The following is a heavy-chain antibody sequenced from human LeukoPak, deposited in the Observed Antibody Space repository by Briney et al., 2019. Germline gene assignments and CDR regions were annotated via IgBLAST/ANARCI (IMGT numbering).Heavy chain of an antibody. CDR3: ATSHDSAGND. CDR2: IRHDGNAK. V-gene: IGHV3-7*01. D-gene: IGHD2-15*01. Sequence: GGSLRLSCAASGFAFSDFLMSWVRQAPGKGLEWVANIRHDGNAKNYVPSVRGRFTISRDNAKNSLYLQMNSLSVEDTAVYYCATSHDSAGNDWGQGTLVTVSS. CDR1: GFAFSDFL. J-gene: IGHJ4*02.